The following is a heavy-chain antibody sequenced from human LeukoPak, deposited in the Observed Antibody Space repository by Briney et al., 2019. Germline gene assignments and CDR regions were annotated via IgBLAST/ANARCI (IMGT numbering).Heavy chain of an antibody. Sequence: PGGSLRLSCAASGFTFRSYSMNWVRQAPGKGLEWVSSISSSSSYIYYADSVKGRFTISRDNAKNSLYLQMNSLRAEDTAVYYCARGLRGARVADAFDIWGQGTMVTVSS. V-gene: IGHV3-21*01. J-gene: IGHJ3*02. CDR3: ARGLRGARVADAFDI. CDR1: GFTFRSYS. D-gene: IGHD3-10*01. CDR2: ISSSSSYI.